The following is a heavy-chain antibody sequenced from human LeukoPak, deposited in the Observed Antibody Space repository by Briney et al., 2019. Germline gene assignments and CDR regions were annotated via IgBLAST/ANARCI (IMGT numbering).Heavy chain of an antibody. J-gene: IGHJ3*02. Sequence: ASVKVSCKASGYTFINNAISWVRQAPGQGLEWMGWISAYNGNTNYAQKLQGRVTMTKDTSTSTANMELRSLRSDDTAVYYCASPRGSWQYDAFDIWGQGTMVTVSS. CDR2: ISAYNGNT. D-gene: IGHD1-26*01. V-gene: IGHV1-18*01. CDR1: GYTFINNA. CDR3: ASPRGSWQYDAFDI.